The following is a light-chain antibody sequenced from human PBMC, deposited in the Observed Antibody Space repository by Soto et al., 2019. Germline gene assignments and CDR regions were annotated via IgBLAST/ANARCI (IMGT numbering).Light chain of an antibody. Sequence: QSALTQPASVSGSPGXXXXISCTGTSSDVGGYNYVSWYQQHPGKAPKLMIYEVSNRPSGVSNRFSGSKSGNTASLTISGLQAEDEADYYCSSYTSSSIDYVFGTGTKVTVL. CDR2: EVS. CDR3: SSYTSSSIDYV. CDR1: SSDVGGYNY. J-gene: IGLJ1*01. V-gene: IGLV2-14*01.